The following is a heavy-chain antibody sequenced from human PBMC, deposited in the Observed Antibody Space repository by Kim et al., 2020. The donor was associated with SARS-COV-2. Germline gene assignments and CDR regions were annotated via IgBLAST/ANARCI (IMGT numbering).Heavy chain of an antibody. Sequence: GGSLRLSCAASGFTFSSYGMHWVRQAPGKGLEWVAVISYDGSNKYYADSVKGRFTISRDNSKNTLYLQMNSLRAEDTAVYYCAKKGMDVWGQGTTVTVSS. J-gene: IGHJ6*02. V-gene: IGHV3-30*18. CDR2: ISYDGSNK. CDR3: AKKGMDV. CDR1: GFTFSSYG.